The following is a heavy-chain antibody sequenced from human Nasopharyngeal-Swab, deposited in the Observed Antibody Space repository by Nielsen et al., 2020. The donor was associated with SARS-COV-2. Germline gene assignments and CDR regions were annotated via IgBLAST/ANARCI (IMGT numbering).Heavy chain of an antibody. CDR1: GYSFSGYW. D-gene: IGHD3-22*01. CDR3: ARPQWFYESGTYYFHFDY. J-gene: IGHJ4*01. Sequence: GESLKISCKTSGYSFSGYWIGWVRQVPGKGLEWVGIIYPADSDNKYGTSFQGQVTISADKSNSTAYLQWSSLKASETAINYCARPQWFYESGTYYFHFDYWGHGTLVTVSS. CDR2: IYPADSDN. V-gene: IGHV5-51*01.